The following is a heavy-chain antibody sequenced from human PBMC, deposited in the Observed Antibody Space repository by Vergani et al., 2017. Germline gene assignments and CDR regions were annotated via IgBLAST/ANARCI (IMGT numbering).Heavy chain of an antibody. CDR1: GFTVSSNY. Sequence: EVQLVESGGGLVQPGGSLRLSCAASGFTVSSNYMSWVRQAPGKGLEWVSVIYSGGSTYYADSVKGRFTISRDNSKNTLYLQMNSLRAEDTAVYYCAKGVLLWFGELFNGMDVWGQGTTVTVSS. CDR2: IYSGGST. V-gene: IGHV3-66*02. D-gene: IGHD3-10*01. CDR3: AKGVLLWFGELFNGMDV. J-gene: IGHJ6*02.